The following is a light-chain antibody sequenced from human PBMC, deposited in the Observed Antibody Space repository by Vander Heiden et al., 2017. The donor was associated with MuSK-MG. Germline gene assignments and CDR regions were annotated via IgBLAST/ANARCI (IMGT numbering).Light chain of an antibody. CDR2: GAS. Sequence: EIVLTQSPGTLSLSPGERATLSYRASPSVYSNYLAWYQQKPAQAPRLLIYGASSSATAIPDKLSGRRSLTDFTLTISRLEPEDFAVYYCQQDGSTPQTFGPWTKLEL. J-gene: IGKJ2*01. CDR3: QQDGSTPQT. CDR1: PSVYSNY. V-gene: IGKV3-20*01.